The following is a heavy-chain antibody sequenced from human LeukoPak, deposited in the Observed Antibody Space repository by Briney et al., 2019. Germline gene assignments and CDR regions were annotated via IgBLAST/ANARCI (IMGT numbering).Heavy chain of an antibody. CDR1: GGSFSGYY. Sequence: SETLSLTCAVYGGSFSGYYWSWIRQPPGKGLEWIGEINHSGSTNYNPSLKSRVTISVDTSKNQFSLKLSSVTAADTAVYYCARGPFTIFGVANYYYYYGMDVWGQGTTVTVSS. J-gene: IGHJ6*02. CDR2: INHSGST. D-gene: IGHD3-3*01. V-gene: IGHV4-34*01. CDR3: ARGPFTIFGVANYYYYYGMDV.